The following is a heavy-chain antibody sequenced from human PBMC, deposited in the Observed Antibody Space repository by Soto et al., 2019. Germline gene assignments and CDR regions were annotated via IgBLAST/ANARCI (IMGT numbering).Heavy chain of an antibody. D-gene: IGHD3-16*02. CDR2: ISCYNGIT. J-gene: IGHJ3*02. V-gene: IGHV1-18*01. Sequence: QVQLLQSGAEVEKPGASVKVSCKASGYTFTDYGISWVRQAPGQGLEWMGWISCYNGITKYAQKFQGRVALTTDTSTSTTYTELKSLTSDDTAVYYCARAKYRAYLYAFDMWGQGTMVTVSS. CDR3: ARAKYRAYLYAFDM. CDR1: GYTFTDYG.